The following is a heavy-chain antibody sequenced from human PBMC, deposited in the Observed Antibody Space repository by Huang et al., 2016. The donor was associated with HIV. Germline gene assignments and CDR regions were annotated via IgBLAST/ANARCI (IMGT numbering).Heavy chain of an antibody. CDR3: ARALLLFGLGSPLDF. J-gene: IGHJ4*02. CDR2: INPSGAST. V-gene: IGHV1-46*01. CDR1: GYTFTTYH. Sequence: QVQLVQSGAEVKKPGASVKISCKASGYTFTTYHMHWVRQAPGQGLEWRGMINPSGASTRYAQTVQGRVTMTSDTSTSTVYMELSSLTSEDTAVYYCARALLLFGLGSPLDFWGQGSLVTVSS. D-gene: IGHD3-10*01.